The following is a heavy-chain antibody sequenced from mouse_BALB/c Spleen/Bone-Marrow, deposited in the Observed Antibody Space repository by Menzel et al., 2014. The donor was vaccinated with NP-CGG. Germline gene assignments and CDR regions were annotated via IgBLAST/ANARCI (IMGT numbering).Heavy chain of an antibody. J-gene: IGHJ4*01. CDR1: GFSLTNYG. Sequence: QVQLQQSGPGLVAPSQSLSITCTVSGFSLTNYGVHWVRPPPGKGLEWLGVIWAGGSTNYNSALMSRLSITKDNSKNQVFLKMNSLQTADTAMYYCARDGYYVVMDYWGQGTSVTVSS. V-gene: IGHV2-9*02. D-gene: IGHD2-3*01. CDR3: ARDGYYVVMDY. CDR2: IWAGGST.